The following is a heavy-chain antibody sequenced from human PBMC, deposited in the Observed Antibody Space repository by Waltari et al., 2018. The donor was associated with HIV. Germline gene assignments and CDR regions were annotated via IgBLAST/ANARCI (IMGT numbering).Heavy chain of an antibody. CDR1: GFSLSKFA. D-gene: IGHD2-21*02. CDR3: AKTVPTVTSIFEGFDV. J-gene: IGHJ3*01. Sequence: KLLESGGGLVKSGRSLRRSCVESGFSLSKFALMWVRQAPGEGLGWLSSISGSGGNKYCPDSVKGRISIARENSQNTVDLQSHSLRVDDTATYYCAKTVPTVTSIFEGFDVWGQGAMVIVSS. CDR2: ISGSGGNK. V-gene: IGHV3-23*01.